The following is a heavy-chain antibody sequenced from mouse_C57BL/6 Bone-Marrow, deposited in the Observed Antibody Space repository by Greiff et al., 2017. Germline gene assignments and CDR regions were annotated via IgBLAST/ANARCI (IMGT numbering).Heavy chain of an antibody. CDR2: ISSGSSTI. Sequence: EVQGVESGGGLVKPGGSLKLSCAASGFTFSDYGMNWVRQAPEKGLEWVAYISSGSSTIYYADTVQGRFTISRDNAKNTLFLQMTSLRSEDSAMYYCARGQDLIYWYFDVWGTGTTVTVSS. CDR3: ARGQDLIYWYFDV. D-gene: IGHD3-3*01. V-gene: IGHV5-17*01. J-gene: IGHJ1*03. CDR1: GFTFSDYG.